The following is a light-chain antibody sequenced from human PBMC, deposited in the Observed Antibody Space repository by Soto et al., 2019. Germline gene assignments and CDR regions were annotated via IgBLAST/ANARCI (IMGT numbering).Light chain of an antibody. CDR2: AAS. Sequence: DIQMTQSPSSLSASVGDTVTITCRASQGIIDYLAWFQQRPGKAPNLLIYAASTLLIGVPSRFSGSGAGTDFTLTISSLQPEDAATYYCQKYDSAPQTFGPGTKVEIK. CDR3: QKYDSAPQT. CDR1: QGIIDY. J-gene: IGKJ1*01. V-gene: IGKV1-27*01.